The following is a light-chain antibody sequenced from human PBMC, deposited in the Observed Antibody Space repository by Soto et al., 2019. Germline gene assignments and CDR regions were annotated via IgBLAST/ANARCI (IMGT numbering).Light chain of an antibody. Sequence: EIVLTQSPSTLSLSPGERATLSFRASQSVSSNLAWYQQKPGQAPRLLIYGASTRATGIPARFSGSGSGTEFTLTISSLQSEDFAVYSCQQYNNWPLTFGGGTKVDIK. J-gene: IGKJ4*01. V-gene: IGKV3-15*01. CDR3: QQYNNWPLT. CDR2: GAS. CDR1: QSVSSN.